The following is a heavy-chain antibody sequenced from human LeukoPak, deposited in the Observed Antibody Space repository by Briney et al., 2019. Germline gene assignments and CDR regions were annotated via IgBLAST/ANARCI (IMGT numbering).Heavy chain of an antibody. CDR3: ARGAGNSSSWYRYYYYYYMDV. CDR1: GGSFSGYY. Sequence: PSETLSLTCAVYGGSFSGYYWSWIRQPPGKGLEWIGEINHSGSTNYNPSLKSLVTISVDTSKNQFSLKLSSVTAADTAVHYCARGAGNSSSWYRYYYYYYMDVWRKGTTVTVSS. J-gene: IGHJ6*03. V-gene: IGHV4-34*01. D-gene: IGHD6-13*01. CDR2: INHSGST.